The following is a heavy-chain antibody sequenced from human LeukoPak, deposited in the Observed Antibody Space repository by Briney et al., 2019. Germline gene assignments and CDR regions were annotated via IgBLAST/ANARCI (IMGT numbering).Heavy chain of an antibody. Sequence: GSLRLSCAASGFTFSSYAMSWVRQAPGKGLEWVSAISGSGGSTYYADSVKGRFTISRDNSKNTLYLQMNSLRAEDTAVYYCAKDSIPLHYYDSSGYYYWGQGTLVTVSS. CDR1: GFTFSSYA. CDR3: AKDSIPLHYYDSSGYYY. J-gene: IGHJ4*02. CDR2: ISGSGGST. V-gene: IGHV3-23*01. D-gene: IGHD3-22*01.